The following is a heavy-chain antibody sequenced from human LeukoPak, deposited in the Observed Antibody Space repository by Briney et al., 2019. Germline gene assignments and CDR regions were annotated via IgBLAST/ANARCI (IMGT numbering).Heavy chain of an antibody. J-gene: IGHJ4*02. CDR2: IYESGST. Sequence: KPSETLSLTCGVSGGSITSTNWWSWVRQPPGKGLEWIGEIYESGSTYYNPSLKSRVTISVDTSKNQFSLKLSSVTAADTAVYYCARRGIQLWFIDYWGQGTLVTVSS. D-gene: IGHD5-18*01. CDR1: GGSITSTNW. V-gene: IGHV4-4*02. CDR3: ARRGIQLWFIDY.